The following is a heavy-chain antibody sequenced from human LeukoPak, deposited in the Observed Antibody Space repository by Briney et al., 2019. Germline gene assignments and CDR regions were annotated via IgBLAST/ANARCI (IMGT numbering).Heavy chain of an antibody. J-gene: IGHJ4*02. CDR2: ISAYNGNT. D-gene: IGHD3-10*01. CDR3: ARSNYYGSGSYFQVDY. CDR1: GYTFTSYG. Sequence: ASVKVSCKASGYTFTSYGISWVRQAPGQGLEWMGWISAYNGNTDYAQKLQGRVTMTTDTSTSTAYMELRSLRSDDTAVYYCARSNYYGSGSYFQVDYWGQGTLVTVSS. V-gene: IGHV1-18*01.